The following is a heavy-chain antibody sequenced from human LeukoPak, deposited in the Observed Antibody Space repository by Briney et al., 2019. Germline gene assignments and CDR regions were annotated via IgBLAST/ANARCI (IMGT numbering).Heavy chain of an antibody. CDR1: GFTFSSYS. J-gene: IGHJ4*02. V-gene: IGHV3-48*01. CDR3: ARAGYCSGGSCYQFPFDY. D-gene: IGHD2-15*01. CDR2: ISSSSSTI. Sequence: GGSLRLSCAASGFTFSSYSMNWVRQAPGKGLEWVSYISSSSSTIYYADSVKGRFTISRDNAKNSLYLQMNSLRAEDTAVYYCARAGYCSGGSCYQFPFDYWGQGTLVTVSS.